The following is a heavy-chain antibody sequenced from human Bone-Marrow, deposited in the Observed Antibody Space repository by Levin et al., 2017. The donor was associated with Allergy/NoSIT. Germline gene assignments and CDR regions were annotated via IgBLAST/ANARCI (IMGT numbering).Heavy chain of an antibody. CDR1: GGSFSSYG. CDR3: TSSTDIGLVVAGSYYYYQMDV. D-gene: IGHD2-15*01. CDR2: IIPLFGKA. V-gene: IGHV1-69*13. J-gene: IGHJ6*02. Sequence: EASVKVSCKASGGSFSSYGFSWVRLAPGQGPEWMGGIIPLFGKANYAQRSQDRLTITADESTTTVFMQLSSLRSEDTAIYYCTSSTDIGLVVAGSYYYYQMDVWGQGTTVTVSS.